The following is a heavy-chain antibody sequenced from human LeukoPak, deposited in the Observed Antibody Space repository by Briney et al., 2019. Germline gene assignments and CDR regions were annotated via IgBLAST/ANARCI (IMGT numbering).Heavy chain of an antibody. J-gene: IGHJ4*02. D-gene: IGHD2-8*01. Sequence: SSETLSLTCAVYGGSFSGYYWSWIRQPPGKGLEWIGEINHSGSTNYNPSLKSRVTISVDTSKNQFSLKLSSVTAADTAVYYCATTGTYCTNGVCPFDYWGQGTLVTVSS. CDR1: GGSFSGYY. V-gene: IGHV4-34*01. CDR2: INHSGST. CDR3: ATTGTYCTNGVCPFDY.